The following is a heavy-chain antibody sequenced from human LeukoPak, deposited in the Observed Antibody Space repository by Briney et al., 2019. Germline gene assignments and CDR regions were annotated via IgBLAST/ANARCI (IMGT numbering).Heavy chain of an antibody. CDR2: IASKTDGGAT. CDR1: GFTFSSHS. D-gene: IGHD3-10*01. V-gene: IGHV3-15*04. CDR3: TTGIRGD. J-gene: IGHJ4*02. Sequence: GGSLRLSCAASGFTFSSHSMNWVRQAPGEGLDWVGRIASKTDGGATDYAAPVKGRFTISRDDSKNTLNLQMNSLKTEDTAVYYCTTGIRGDWGQGTLVTVSS.